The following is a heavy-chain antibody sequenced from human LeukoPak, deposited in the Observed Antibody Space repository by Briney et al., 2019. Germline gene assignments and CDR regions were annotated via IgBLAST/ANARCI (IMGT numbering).Heavy chain of an antibody. CDR3: EKMGGFYGSGSAPFDY. CDR2: IIGSGGST. V-gene: IGHV3-23*01. D-gene: IGHD3-10*01. J-gene: IGHJ4*02. CDR1: GFTFSSYA. Sequence: GRSLRLSCAASGFTFSSYAMSWVRQAPGKGLGWVSSIIGSGGSTYYADSVKGRFTISRDNSKNTLYLQMNSLRAEDTAVYYCEKMGGFYGSGSAPFDYWGQGTLVTVSS.